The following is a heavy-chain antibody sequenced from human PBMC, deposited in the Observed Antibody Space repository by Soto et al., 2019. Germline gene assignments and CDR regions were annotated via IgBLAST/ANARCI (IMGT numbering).Heavy chain of an antibody. V-gene: IGHV1-69*13. J-gene: IGHJ3*02. CDR1: GGTFSSYA. Sequence: GASVKVSCKASGGTFSSYAIRWVRQAPGQGLEWMGGIIPIFGTANYAQKFKGRVTITADESTSTAYKELCSLRSDDTAVYYCARAGEDIVVVPAALRWNAFDIWGRGTMVPVSS. D-gene: IGHD2-2*01. CDR3: ARAGEDIVVVPAALRWNAFDI. CDR2: IIPIFGTA.